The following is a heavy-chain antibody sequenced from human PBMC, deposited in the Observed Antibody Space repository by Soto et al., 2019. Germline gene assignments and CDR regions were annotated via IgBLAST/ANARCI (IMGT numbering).Heavy chain of an antibody. Sequence: GASVKVSCKASGYTFTSYAMHWVRQAPGQRLEWMGWINAGNGNTKYSQKFQGRVTITRDTSASTAYMELSSLRSEDTAVYYCARGSGVVIISFSDWFDPWGQGTLVTVSS. D-gene: IGHD3-3*01. J-gene: IGHJ5*02. CDR3: ARGSGVVIISFSDWFDP. CDR2: INAGNGNT. CDR1: GYTFTSYA. V-gene: IGHV1-3*01.